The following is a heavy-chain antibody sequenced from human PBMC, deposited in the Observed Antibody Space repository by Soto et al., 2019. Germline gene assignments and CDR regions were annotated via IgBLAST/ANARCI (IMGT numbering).Heavy chain of an antibody. CDR2: IYWDDDK. V-gene: IGHV2-5*02. CDR1: GLSLSTTGVG. J-gene: IGHJ6*02. CDR3: VQSRCGGDCLQSYSSHSDYGLDF. D-gene: IGHD2-21*02. Sequence: QITLKESGPTLVKPTQTLTLTCTFSGLSLSTTGVGVGWIRQPPGKALEWLALIYWDDDKRYSPSLKSRLTITNDTSKNQVVLTMTNMDPVDTATYYCVQSRCGGDCLQSYSSHSDYGLDFWGQGTTVTVSS.